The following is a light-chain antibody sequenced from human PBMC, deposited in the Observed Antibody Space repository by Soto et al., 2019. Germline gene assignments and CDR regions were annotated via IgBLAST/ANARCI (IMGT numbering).Light chain of an antibody. CDR1: QGISNY. CDR3: QKYNSAPWT. CDR2: AAS. V-gene: IGKV1-27*01. J-gene: IGKJ1*01. Sequence: DIQMTQSPSSLSASVRDRVTITCRARQGISNYLAWYQQKPGKVPKLLIYAASTLRSGVPSRFSGSGSGTDFTLTISRLQPEDVATYYCQKYNSAPWTFGQGTKVEIK.